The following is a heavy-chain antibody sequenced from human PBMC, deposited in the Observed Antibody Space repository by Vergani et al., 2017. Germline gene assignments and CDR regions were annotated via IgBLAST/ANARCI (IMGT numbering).Heavy chain of an antibody. Sequence: QVQLQQWGAGLLKPSETLSLTCAVYGGSFSGYYWSWIRQPPGKGLEWIGEINHSGSTNYNPSLKSRVTISVDTSKNQFSLKLSSVTAADTAVYYCARWITGTTHFDYWGQGTLVTVSS. CDR2: INHSGST. CDR3: ARWITGTTHFDY. V-gene: IGHV4-34*01. CDR1: GGSFSGYY. D-gene: IGHD1-20*01. J-gene: IGHJ4*02.